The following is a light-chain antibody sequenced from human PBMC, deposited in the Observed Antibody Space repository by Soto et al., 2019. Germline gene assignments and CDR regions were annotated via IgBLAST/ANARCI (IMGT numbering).Light chain of an antibody. CDR1: QSISSW. V-gene: IGKV1-5*01. CDR3: QQYNSYWT. J-gene: IGKJ1*01. CDR2: DAS. Sequence: DIQMTQSPSTLSASVGDRVTITCRASQSISSWLAWYQQKPGKAPKLLIYDASSLESGVPSKLSGSFSGTEFSLSISSLQPDDFATYYCQQYNSYWTFGQGTKVDIK.